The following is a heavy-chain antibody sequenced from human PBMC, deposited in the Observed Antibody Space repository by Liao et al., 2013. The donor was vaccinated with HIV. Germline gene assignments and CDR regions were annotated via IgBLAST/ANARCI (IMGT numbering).Heavy chain of an antibody. D-gene: IGHD2-15*01. J-gene: IGHJ3*02. V-gene: IGHV4-61*01. Sequence: QVQLQESGPGLVKPSETLSLTCIVSGDSITTAFYYVAWIRQAPGKGLEWIGYIYYTGSTNYNPSLKSRVTISVDTSKNQFSLKLSSVTAADTAVYYCARVGIGQDAFDIWGQGTMVTVSS. CDR2: IYYTGST. CDR1: GDSITTAFYY. CDR3: ARVGIGQDAFDI.